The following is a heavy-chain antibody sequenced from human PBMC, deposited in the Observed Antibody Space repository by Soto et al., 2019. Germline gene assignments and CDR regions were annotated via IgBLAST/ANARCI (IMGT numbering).Heavy chain of an antibody. CDR2: IYSGGNT. CDR3: ARSGGSSASLRYFDY. J-gene: IGHJ4*02. D-gene: IGHD3-10*01. V-gene: IGHV3-66*01. Sequence: EVQLVESGGNLVQPGGSLRLSCEASAFTVSSNYMSWVRQAPGKGLEWVSVIYSGGNTYYADSVKDRFTISRDNSKNTLYLQMNTLRAEDTAVYYCARSGGSSASLRYFDYWGQGTLVTVSS. CDR1: AFTVSSNY.